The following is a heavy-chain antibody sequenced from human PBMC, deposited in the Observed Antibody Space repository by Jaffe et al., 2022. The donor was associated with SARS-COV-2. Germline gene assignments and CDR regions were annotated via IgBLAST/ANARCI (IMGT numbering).Heavy chain of an antibody. CDR3: ARDLGGNNYFDY. D-gene: IGHD2-15*01. J-gene: IGHJ4*02. Sequence: QVQLVQSGAEVKKPGASVKVSCKASGYTFTSYAMHWVRQAPGQRLEWMGWINAGNGNTKYSQKFQGRVTITRDTSASTAYMELSSLRSEDTAVYYCARDLGGNNYFDYWGQGTLVTVSS. CDR2: INAGNGNT. CDR1: GYTFTSYA. V-gene: IGHV1-3*01.